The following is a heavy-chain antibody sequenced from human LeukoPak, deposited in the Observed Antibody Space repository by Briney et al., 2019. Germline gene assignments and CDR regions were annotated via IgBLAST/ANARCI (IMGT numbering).Heavy chain of an antibody. CDR3: ARGPPDGGYFDY. CDR2: IYYTGST. J-gene: IGHJ4*02. CDR1: GGSVSSGSYY. V-gene: IGHV4-61*01. D-gene: IGHD4-23*01. Sequence: PSETLSLTCTVSGGSVSSGSYYWSWIRQPPGKGLEWIGNIYYTGSTNYNPSLKSRITISVDTSKNQFSLKLSSVTAADTAVYYCARGPPDGGYFDYWVQGTLVTVSS.